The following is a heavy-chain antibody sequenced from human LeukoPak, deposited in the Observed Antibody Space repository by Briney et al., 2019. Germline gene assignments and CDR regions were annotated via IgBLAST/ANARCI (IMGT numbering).Heavy chain of an antibody. V-gene: IGHV4-59*12. CDR1: GGSISSYY. Sequence: SETLSLTCTVSGGSISSYYWSWIRQPPGKGLEWIGYIYYSGSTNYNPSLKSRVTMSVDTSKNQFSLKLSSVTAADTAVYYCARVRTGGWYLFDYWGQGTLVTVSS. CDR2: IYYSGST. D-gene: IGHD6-19*01. J-gene: IGHJ4*02. CDR3: ARVRTGGWYLFDY.